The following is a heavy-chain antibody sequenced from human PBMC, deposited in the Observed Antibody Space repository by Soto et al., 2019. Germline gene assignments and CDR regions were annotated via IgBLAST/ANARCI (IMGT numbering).Heavy chain of an antibody. CDR3: ARDLRFRGFYGMDV. CDR1: CGTIGIGGYY. V-gene: IGHV4-31*03. D-gene: IGHD3-10*01. J-gene: IGHJ6*02. CDR2: IYYIGST. Sequence: SETLSLTCTFSCGTIGIGGYYWSWIRQHPGKGLEWIGYIYYIGSTYYNPSLKSRVTISVDTSKNQFSLKLSSVTAADTAVYYCARDLRFRGFYGMDVWGQGTTVPVSS.